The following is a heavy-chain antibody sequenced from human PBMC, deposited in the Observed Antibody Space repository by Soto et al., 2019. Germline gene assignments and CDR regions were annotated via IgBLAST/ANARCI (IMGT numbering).Heavy chain of an antibody. CDR3: ASVSIGELSVSHGMDV. CDR2: FDPADGET. CDR1: VYTLTVLS. V-gene: IGHV1-24*01. J-gene: IGHJ6*02. D-gene: IGHD3-10*01. Sequence: ASVKVSCKVSVYTLTVLSMYCVGQSPGKGLEWMGGFDPADGETIYAQKFQGRVTMTEDTSTDTAYMELSSLRSEDRAVYYCASVSIGELSVSHGMDVWGQGTTVTVSS.